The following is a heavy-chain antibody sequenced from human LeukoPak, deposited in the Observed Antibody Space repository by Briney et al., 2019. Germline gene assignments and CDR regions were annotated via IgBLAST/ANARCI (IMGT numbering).Heavy chain of an antibody. CDR1: GGSISSGGYY. V-gene: IGHV4-31*03. Sequence: SETLSLTCTVSGGSISSGGYYWSWIRQHPGKGLEWIGYIYYSGSTYYNPSLKSRVTISVDTSKNQFSLKLSSVTAADTAVYHCARERGGYDSSGYYDYWGQGTLVTVSS. D-gene: IGHD3-22*01. CDR3: ARERGGYDSSGYYDY. CDR2: IYYSGST. J-gene: IGHJ4*02.